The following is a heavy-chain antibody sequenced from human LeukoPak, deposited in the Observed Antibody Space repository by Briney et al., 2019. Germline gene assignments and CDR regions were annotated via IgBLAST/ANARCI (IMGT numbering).Heavy chain of an antibody. CDR1: GDSISSSSYY. J-gene: IGHJ5*02. Sequence: PSETLSLTCTVSGDSISSSSYYWGWIRQPPGKGLEWIGSIYYSGSTSYNPSLKSRVTISLDTSKNQFSLKLTSVTAADMAVYYCARKGYSISWYSPWGQGTLVTVSS. CDR2: IYYSGST. V-gene: IGHV4-39*07. CDR3: ARKGYSISWYSP. D-gene: IGHD6-13*01.